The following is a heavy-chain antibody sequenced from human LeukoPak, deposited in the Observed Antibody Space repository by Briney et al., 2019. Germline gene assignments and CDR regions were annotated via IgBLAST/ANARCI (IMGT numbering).Heavy chain of an antibody. Sequence: GESLKISCKGSGYSFTSYWIAWVRQMPGEGLEWMGMFYPGDSDTRYSPSFQGQVTISADKSINTAYLQWSSLKASDTAMYYCARPATSHSGWYPRYAFDMWGPGTMVTVSS. CDR2: FYPGDSDT. D-gene: IGHD6-19*01. CDR3: ARPATSHSGWYPRYAFDM. J-gene: IGHJ3*02. CDR1: GYSFTSYW. V-gene: IGHV5-51*01.